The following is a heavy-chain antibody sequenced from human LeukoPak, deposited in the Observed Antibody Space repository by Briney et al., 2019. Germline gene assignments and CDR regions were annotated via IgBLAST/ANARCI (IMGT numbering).Heavy chain of an antibody. V-gene: IGHV3-53*01. Sequence: GXSLRLSCAASGFTVSSNYMSWVRQAPGKGLEWVSVIYSGGSTYYADSVKGRFTISRDDSKNTLYLQMNSLRAEDTAVYYCARVISYYDILTGRSYYFDYWGQGTLVTVSS. CDR3: ARVISYYDILTGRSYYFDY. CDR2: IYSGGST. D-gene: IGHD3-9*01. J-gene: IGHJ4*02. CDR1: GFTVSSNY.